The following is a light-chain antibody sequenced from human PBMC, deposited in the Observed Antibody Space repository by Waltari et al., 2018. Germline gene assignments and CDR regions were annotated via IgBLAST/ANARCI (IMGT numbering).Light chain of an antibody. CDR3: SSYTSSSTPVV. Sequence: QSALTQPASVSGSPGQSITISCTGTSSDVGGYNYVSWYQQHPGKAPKLMIYDVSNRPSGVSNRFSGSKSGNTASLTISGLQAEDEADYYCSSYTSSSTPVVFGG. V-gene: IGLV2-14*03. J-gene: IGLJ2*01. CDR1: SSDVGGYNY. CDR2: DVS.